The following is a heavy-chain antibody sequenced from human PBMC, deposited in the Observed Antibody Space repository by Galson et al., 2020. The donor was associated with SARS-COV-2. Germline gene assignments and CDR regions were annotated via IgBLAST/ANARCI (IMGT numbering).Heavy chain of an antibody. CDR3: ARDYDILTGYYLSSGNYYGMDV. Sequence: SVTVSCKASGGTFSSYAISWVRQAPGQGLEWMGGIIPIFCTANYAQKFQGRVTITADEPTSTAYMELSSLRSEDTAVYYCARDYDILTGYYLSSGNYYGMDVCGQGTTVTVAS. V-gene: IGHV1-69*13. CDR2: IIPIFCTA. D-gene: IGHD3-9*01. J-gene: IGHJ6*02. CDR1: GGTFSSYA.